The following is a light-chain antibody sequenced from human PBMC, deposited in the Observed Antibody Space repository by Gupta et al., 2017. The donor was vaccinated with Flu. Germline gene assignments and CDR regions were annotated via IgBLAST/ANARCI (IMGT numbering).Light chain of an antibody. CDR2: EVT. CDR1: SSDIGGYNS. CDR3: SSYTTTNTLVL. V-gene: IGLV2-14*03. J-gene: IGLJ2*01. Sequence: QSALTQPASVSGSPGQSITISCTGTSSDIGGYNSVSWYQRHPGRAPKLLIFEVTNRPSGVSARFSGSKSGNTASLTISGLQTEDEADYYCSSYTTTNTLVLFGGGTQLTVL.